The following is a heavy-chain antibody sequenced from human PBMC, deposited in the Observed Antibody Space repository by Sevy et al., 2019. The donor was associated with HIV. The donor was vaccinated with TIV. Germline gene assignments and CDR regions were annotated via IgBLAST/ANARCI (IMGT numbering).Heavy chain of an antibody. CDR2: ISYDGSNK. CDR3: AKDQELYAICGSWFDP. J-gene: IGHJ5*02. D-gene: IGHD2-8*01. Sequence: GGSLRLSCAASGFTFSSYGMHWVRQAPGKGLEWVAVISYDGSNKYYADSVKGRFTISRDNSKNTLYLQMNSLRAEDTAVYYCAKDQELYAICGSWFDPWGQGTLVTVSS. CDR1: GFTFSSYG. V-gene: IGHV3-30*18.